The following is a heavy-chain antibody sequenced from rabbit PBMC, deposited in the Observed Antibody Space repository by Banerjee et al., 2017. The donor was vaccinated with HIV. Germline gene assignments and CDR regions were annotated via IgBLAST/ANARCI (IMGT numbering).Heavy chain of an antibody. D-gene: IGHD7-1*01. CDR2: IYAGKGST. J-gene: IGHJ6*01. CDR1: GFTVSSYH. V-gene: IGHV1S7*01. CDR3: ARGYAGYGGAGYAYYGMDL. Sequence: QLEESGGGLVTPGGTLTLTCTASGFTVSSYHMSWVRQAPGKGLEWIGIIYAGKGSTDYASWVSGRFTVSSDNAQNTVDLQMNSLTAADTATYFCARGYAGYGGAGYAYYGMDLWGQGTLVTVS.